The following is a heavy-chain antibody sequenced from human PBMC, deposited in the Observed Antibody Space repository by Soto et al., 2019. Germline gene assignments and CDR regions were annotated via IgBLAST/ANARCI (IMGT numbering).Heavy chain of an antibody. V-gene: IGHV1-69*08. D-gene: IGHD6-13*01. CDR1: GGTFSSYT. CDR2: IIPILGIA. CDR3: ARDQGSSIWDGFGYYMDV. Sequence: QVQLVQSGAEVKKPGSSVKVSCKASGGTFSSYTISWVRQAPGQGLEWMGRIIPILGIANYAQKFQGSVTITPDTSTSTAYMELSSLRSEDTAVYYCARDQGSSIWDGFGYYMDVWGKGTTVTVSS. J-gene: IGHJ6*03.